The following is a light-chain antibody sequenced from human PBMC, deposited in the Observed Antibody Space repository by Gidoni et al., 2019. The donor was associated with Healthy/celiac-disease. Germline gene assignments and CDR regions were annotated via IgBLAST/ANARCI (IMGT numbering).Light chain of an antibody. Sequence: DIQMTQSPSSLSASVGYRVTITCQASQDISNYLNWYQQKPGKDPKLLIYDASNLETGVPSRFSGSGSGTDFTFTISSLQPEDIATYYCQQYDNLPPGTFGGGTKVEIK. CDR1: QDISNY. V-gene: IGKV1-33*01. CDR3: QQYDNLPPGT. CDR2: DAS. J-gene: IGKJ4*01.